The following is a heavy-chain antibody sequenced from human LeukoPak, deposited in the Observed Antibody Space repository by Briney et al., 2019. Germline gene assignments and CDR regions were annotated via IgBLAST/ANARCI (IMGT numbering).Heavy chain of an antibody. CDR3: ARDESISILWW. CDR1: GYTXTNYY. D-gene: IGHD2-21*01. Sequence: ASVKVSCKASGYTXTNYYMHWVRHAPGQGLEWMGIINPSGGSTNYAQKFQGRVTMTRDTSTSTVYMELSSLRSEDTAVYYCARDESISILWWWGQGTLVTVSS. CDR2: INPSGGST. V-gene: IGHV1-46*01. J-gene: IGHJ1*01.